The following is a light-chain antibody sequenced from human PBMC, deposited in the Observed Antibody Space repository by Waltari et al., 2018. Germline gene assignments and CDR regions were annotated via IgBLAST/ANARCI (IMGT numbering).Light chain of an antibody. V-gene: IGLV2-8*01. CDR1: SSDVGAWDY. J-gene: IGLJ1*01. CDR2: AVT. CDR3: CSYTDSNNFV. Sequence: QSALTQPPSASGSPGQSVTTSCTGTSSDVGAWDYVSWYQQQPGKAPKPMIYAVTKRPSGVPDRFSGSKSGSTASLTVSGLQAEDEADYYCCSYTDSNNFVFGTGTKLTVL.